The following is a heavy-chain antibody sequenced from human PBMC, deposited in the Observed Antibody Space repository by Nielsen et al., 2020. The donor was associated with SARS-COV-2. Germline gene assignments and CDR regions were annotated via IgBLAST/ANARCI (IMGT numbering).Heavy chain of an antibody. V-gene: IGHV4-59*13. Sequence: SETLSLTCTVSGGSISSYYWSWIRQPPGKGLEWIGYIYYSGSTNYNPSLKSRVTISVDTSKNQFSLKLSSVTAADTAVYCCARESGSYYIFDYWGQGTLVTVSS. CDR2: IYYSGST. CDR1: GGSISSYY. CDR3: ARESGSYYIFDY. J-gene: IGHJ4*02. D-gene: IGHD1-26*01.